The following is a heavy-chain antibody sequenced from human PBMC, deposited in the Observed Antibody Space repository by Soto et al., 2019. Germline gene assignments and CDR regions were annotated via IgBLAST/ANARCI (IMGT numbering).Heavy chain of an antibody. J-gene: IGHJ6*02. CDR1: GYTFFTYG. Sequence: QVQLVQSGAEVKKPGASVRVSCKASGYTFFTYGVTWVRQAPGQGLEWMGWISGHNVNTNYAQQLQGRVSMTRVPFTMTAYMVLRARTSDDTAVYYCARPQGALGYYYGMDVWGQGNTVTVSS. CDR3: ARPQGALGYYYGMDV. V-gene: IGHV1-18*01. CDR2: ISGHNVNT.